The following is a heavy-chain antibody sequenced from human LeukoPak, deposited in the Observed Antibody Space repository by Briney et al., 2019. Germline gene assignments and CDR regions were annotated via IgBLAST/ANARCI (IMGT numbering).Heavy chain of an antibody. V-gene: IGHV4-59*01. CDR3: ARVLMVVAATDAFGI. CDR2: IYNSGST. D-gene: IGHD2-15*01. Sequence: PPETLSLTCTVSGGSISTYSWNWIRQPPGKGLEWIGYIYNSGSTNYNPSLKSQVSMSVDTSKNQFSLKLNSVTAADTAVYYCARVLMVVAATDAFGIWGQGTTVTVSS. J-gene: IGHJ3*02. CDR1: GGSISTYS.